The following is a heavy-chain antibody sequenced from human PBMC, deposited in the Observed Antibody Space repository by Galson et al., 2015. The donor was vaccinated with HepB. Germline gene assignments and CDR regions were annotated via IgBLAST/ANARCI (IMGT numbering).Heavy chain of an antibody. CDR2: ISYDGSNK. J-gene: IGHJ4*02. CDR3: AKAGDYEYYFDY. D-gene: IGHD4-17*01. V-gene: IGHV3-30*18. CDR1: GFTFSSYG. Sequence: SLRLSCAASGFTFSSYGMHWVRQAPGKGLEWVAVISYDGSNKYYADSVKGRFTISRDNSKNTLYLQMNSLRAEDTAVYYCAKAGDYEYYFDYWGQGTLVTVSS.